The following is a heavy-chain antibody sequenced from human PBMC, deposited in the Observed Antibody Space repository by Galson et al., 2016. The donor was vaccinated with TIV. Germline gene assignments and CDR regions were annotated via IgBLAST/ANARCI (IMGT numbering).Heavy chain of an antibody. V-gene: IGHV3-48*04. CDR1: GFTFSSWH. J-gene: IGHJ3*01. D-gene: IGHD4-23*01. Sequence: SLRLSCAASGFTFSSWHMDWVRQAPGEGLEWISFITYTSATIYHADSVKGRFTVSRDNAKNSLYLQMNSLRAEDTAVYYCARPGNYDGDRRGAFDLWGQGTMVTVSP. CDR2: ITYTSATI. CDR3: ARPGNYDGDRRGAFDL.